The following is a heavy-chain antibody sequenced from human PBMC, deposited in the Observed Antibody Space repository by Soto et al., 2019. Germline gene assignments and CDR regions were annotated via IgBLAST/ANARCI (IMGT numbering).Heavy chain of an antibody. J-gene: IGHJ4*02. V-gene: IGHV3-21*01. D-gene: IGHD6-19*01. CDR3: AREGDSTGYYSGIYFEY. Sequence: PEGSLRLSCGASGFTFSISNMAGVRQAPGKGLEWVSAISGSSNYIYYVDSVKGRFTISRDNAKNSLFLQMNSLRAEDTAVYYCAREGDSTGYYSGIYFEYWGQGSLVTVSS. CDR1: GFTFSISN. CDR2: ISGSSNYI.